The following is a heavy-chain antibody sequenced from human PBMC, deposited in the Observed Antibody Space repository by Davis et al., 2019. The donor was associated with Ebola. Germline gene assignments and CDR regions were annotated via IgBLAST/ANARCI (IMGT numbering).Heavy chain of an antibody. D-gene: IGHD6-13*01. Sequence: GESLKISCAASGFTFSSYGMHWVRQAPGKGLEWVAVISYDGSNKYYADSVKGRFTISRDNSKNTLYLQMNSLRAEDTAVYYCARDKQQLVFGLSSYFDYWGQGTLVTVSS. V-gene: IGHV3-30*03. CDR2: ISYDGSNK. CDR3: ARDKQQLVFGLSSYFDY. J-gene: IGHJ4*02. CDR1: GFTFSSYG.